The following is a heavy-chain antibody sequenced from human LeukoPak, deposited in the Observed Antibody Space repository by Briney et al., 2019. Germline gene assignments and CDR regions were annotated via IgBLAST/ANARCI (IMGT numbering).Heavy chain of an antibody. CDR2: ISAYNGNT. V-gene: IGHV1-18*01. D-gene: IGHD6-19*01. J-gene: IGHJ4*02. CDR3: ATRIAVAGTLDY. Sequence: ASVKVSCKASGHTFTSYGISWVRQAPGQGLEWMGWISAYNGNTNYAQKLQGRVTMTTGTSTSTAYMELRSLRSDDTAVYYCATRIAVAGTLDYWGQGTLVTVSS. CDR1: GHTFTSYG.